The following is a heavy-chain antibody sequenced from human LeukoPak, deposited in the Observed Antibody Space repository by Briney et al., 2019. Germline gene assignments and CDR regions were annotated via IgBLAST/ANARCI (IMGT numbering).Heavy chain of an antibody. CDR1: GFTFSSYE. CDR3: ARTTSVRLGELSY. CDR2: ISSSGSTI. Sequence: GGSLRLSCAASGFTFSSYEMNWVRQAPGKGLEWVSYISSSGSTIYYADSVKGRFTISRDNAKNSLYLQMNSLRAEDTAVYYCARTTSVRLGELSYWGQGTLVTVSS. D-gene: IGHD3-16*02. V-gene: IGHV3-48*03. J-gene: IGHJ4*02.